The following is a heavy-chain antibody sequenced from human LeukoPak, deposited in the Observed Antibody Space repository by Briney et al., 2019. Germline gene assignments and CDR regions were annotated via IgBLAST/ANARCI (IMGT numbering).Heavy chain of an antibody. CDR1: GGSISSYY. J-gene: IGHJ5*02. V-gene: IGHV4-59*05. CDR2: IYSSGST. CDR3: ARHSGSGSLSRPFDP. D-gene: IGHD3-10*01. Sequence: SETLSLTCTVSGGSISSYYWYWIRQPAGKGLEWIGRIYSSGSTYYNPSLKSRVTISIDTSKNQFSLKLRSVVAPDTALYYCARHSGSGSLSRPFDPWGQGTLVTVSS.